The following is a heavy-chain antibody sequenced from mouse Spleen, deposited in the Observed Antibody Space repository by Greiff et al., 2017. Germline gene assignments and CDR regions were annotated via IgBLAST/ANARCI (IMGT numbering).Heavy chain of an antibody. D-gene: IGHD4-1*01. CDR1: GFTFSSYA. Sequence: EVNVVESEGGLVKPGGSLKLSCAASGFTFSSYAMSWVRQTPEKRLEWVATISSGGSYTYYPDSVKGRFTISRDNAKNTLYLQMSSLRSEDTAMYYCARPELGYAMDYWGQGTSVTVSS. J-gene: IGHJ4*01. CDR2: ISSGGSYT. V-gene: IGHV5-9-1*01. CDR3: ARPELGYAMDY.